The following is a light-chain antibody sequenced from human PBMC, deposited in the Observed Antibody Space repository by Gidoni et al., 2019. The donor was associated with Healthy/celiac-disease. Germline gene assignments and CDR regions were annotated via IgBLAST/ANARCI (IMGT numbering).Light chain of an antibody. CDR2: GKN. Sequence: SSELTQDPAVSVALGQTVRITCQGDSLRIYYASWYQQKPGKAPVLVIYGKNNRPSGIPDRFSGSSSGNTASLTITGAQAEDEADYYCNSRDSSGNHLVFGGGTKLTVL. V-gene: IGLV3-19*01. CDR3: NSRDSSGNHLV. J-gene: IGLJ2*01. CDR1: SLRIYY.